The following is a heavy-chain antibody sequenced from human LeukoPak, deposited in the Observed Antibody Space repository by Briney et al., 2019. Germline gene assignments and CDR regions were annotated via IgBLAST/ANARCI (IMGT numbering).Heavy chain of an antibody. J-gene: IGHJ6*03. D-gene: IGHD1-26*01. V-gene: IGHV7-4-1*02. CDR3: ARGRGSSARLGYYFYYIDV. CDR1: GYTFTSYG. Sequence: ASVKVSCKASGYTFTSYGISWVRQAPGQGLEWMGWINTNTGNPTYAQGFTGRFVFSLETSVRTSYLQISSLKAEDTAVYYCARGRGSSARLGYYFYYIDVWGKGTTVTVSS. CDR2: INTNTGNP.